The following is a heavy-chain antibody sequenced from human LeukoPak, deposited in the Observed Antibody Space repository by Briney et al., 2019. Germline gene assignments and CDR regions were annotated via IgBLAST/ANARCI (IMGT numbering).Heavy chain of an antibody. D-gene: IGHD3-22*01. Sequence: PGGTLRLSCAASGFTFSSYGMRWVRQAPGKGLEWVSAISGSGGSTYYADSVKGRFTISRDNAKNSLYLQMNSLRAEDTAVYYCASDYYDSSGPAFDIWGQGTMVTVSS. CDR2: ISGSGGST. V-gene: IGHV3-23*01. CDR1: GFTFSSYG. J-gene: IGHJ3*02. CDR3: ASDYYDSSGPAFDI.